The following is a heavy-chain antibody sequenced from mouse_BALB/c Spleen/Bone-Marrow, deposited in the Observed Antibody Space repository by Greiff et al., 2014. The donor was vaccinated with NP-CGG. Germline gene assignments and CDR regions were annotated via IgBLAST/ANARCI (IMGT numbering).Heavy chain of an antibody. D-gene: IGHD2-14*01. Sequence: DVHLVESGGGLVQPGGSRKLSCAASGFTFSSFGMHWVRQAPEKGLEWVACISSGSSSIYYTDTVKGRFTISRDNPKSTLFLQMTSLRSEDTAIYYCTRWGYAGDYYAMDYWGQGTSVTVSS. V-gene: IGHV5-17*02. CDR3: TRWGYAGDYYAMDY. CDR1: GFTFSSFG. J-gene: IGHJ4*01. CDR2: ISSGSSSI.